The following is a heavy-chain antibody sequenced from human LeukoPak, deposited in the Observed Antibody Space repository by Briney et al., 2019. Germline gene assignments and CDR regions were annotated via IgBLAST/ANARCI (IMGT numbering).Heavy chain of an antibody. D-gene: IGHD3-3*01. J-gene: IGHJ5*02. CDR3: ARGFWSGHKNWFDP. CDR2: IYYTGST. Sequence: SETLSLTCTVSGGSINSYYWNWIRQPPGKGLEWIGYIYYTGSTNYNPSLKSRVTISVDTSKNQFSLKLSSVTAADTAVYYCARGFWSGHKNWFDPWGQGTLVTVSS. CDR1: GGSINSYY. V-gene: IGHV4-59*01.